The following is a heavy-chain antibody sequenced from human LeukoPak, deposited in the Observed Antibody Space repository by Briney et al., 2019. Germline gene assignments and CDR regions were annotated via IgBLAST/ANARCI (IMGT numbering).Heavy chain of an antibody. CDR3: ARGGSSSHFYMDV. CDR2: INPNSGGT. CDR1: GYTFTGYY. J-gene: IGHJ6*03. D-gene: IGHD6-13*01. V-gene: IGHV1-2*02. Sequence: ASVKVSCKASGYTFTGYYMHWVRQAPGQGLEWMGWINPNSGGTNYAQKFQGRVTMTRDTSISTAYMELSSLRSEDTAVYYCARGGSSSHFYMDVWGKGTTVTVSS.